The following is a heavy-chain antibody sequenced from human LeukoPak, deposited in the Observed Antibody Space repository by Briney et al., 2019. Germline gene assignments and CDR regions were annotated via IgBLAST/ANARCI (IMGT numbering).Heavy chain of an antibody. CDR1: GLTVSNNY. V-gene: IGHV3-53*01. D-gene: IGHD7-27*01. CDR3: ARHTSGEAFDI. J-gene: IGHJ3*02. CDR2: FYSGAGT. Sequence: GGSLGLSCAASGLTVSNNYMSWVRQAPGKGLEWVSVFYSGAGTNYADSVRGRFTISRDNSKNTLYLQMNSLRAEDTAVYYCARHTSGEAFDIWGQGTMVTVSS.